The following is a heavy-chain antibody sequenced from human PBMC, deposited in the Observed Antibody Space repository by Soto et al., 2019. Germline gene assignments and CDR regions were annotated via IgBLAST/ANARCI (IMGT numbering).Heavy chain of an antibody. V-gene: IGHV3-13*01. J-gene: IGHJ6*02. Sequence: EVQLVESGGGLVQLGGSLRLSCAAFGFTYNSYDMIWVRQVTGKGLEWIASMGGAGAREYSGSVKGRFIISRDNAKNSLYLQMDSLRVADTGVYYCTRATFGVGMDLWGHGTPVTVSS. CDR3: TRATFGVGMDL. D-gene: IGHD3-10*01. CDR2: MGGAGAR. CDR1: GFTYNSYD.